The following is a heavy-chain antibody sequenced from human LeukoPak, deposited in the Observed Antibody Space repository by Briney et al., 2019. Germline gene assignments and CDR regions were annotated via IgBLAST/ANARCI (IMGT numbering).Heavy chain of an antibody. CDR1: GGSISSGSYS. D-gene: IGHD5-18*01. V-gene: IGHV4-30-2*01. CDR3: ARSVDTGNPGFDY. J-gene: IGHJ4*02. CDR2: IYHSGST. Sequence: SQTLSLTCAASGGSISSGSYSWSWIRQPPGKGLEWIGYIYHSGSTYYNPSLKSRVTISVDRSKNQFSLKLSSVTAADTAVYYCARSVDTGNPGFDYWGQGTLVTVSS.